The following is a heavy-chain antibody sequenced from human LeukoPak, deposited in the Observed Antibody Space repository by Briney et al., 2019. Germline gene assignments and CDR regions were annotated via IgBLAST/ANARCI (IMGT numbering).Heavy chain of an antibody. CDR2: ISSSSSTI. D-gene: IGHD2-15*01. J-gene: IGHJ6*03. Sequence: PGGSLRLSCAASGFTFSSYSMNWVRQAPGKGLEWVSYISSSSSTIYYADSVKGRFTISRDNAKNSLYLQMNSLRAEDTAVYYCARECGSCYLGRVYYMDVWGKGTTVTVSS. V-gene: IGHV3-48*01. CDR1: GFTFSSYS. CDR3: ARECGSCYLGRVYYMDV.